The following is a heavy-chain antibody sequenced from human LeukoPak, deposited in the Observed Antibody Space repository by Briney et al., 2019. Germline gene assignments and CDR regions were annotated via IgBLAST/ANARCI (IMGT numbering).Heavy chain of an antibody. V-gene: IGHV4-31*03. D-gene: IGHD2-2*02. CDR2: IYYSGST. Sequence: SETLSLTCTVSGGSISSGGYYWSWIRQHPGKGLEWIGYIYYSGSTHYNPSLKSRVTISVDTSKNQFSLKLSFVTAADTAVYYYARTLVVPAAILGWFDPWGQGTLVTVSS. CDR3: ARTLVVPAAILGWFDP. J-gene: IGHJ5*02. CDR1: GGSISSGGYY.